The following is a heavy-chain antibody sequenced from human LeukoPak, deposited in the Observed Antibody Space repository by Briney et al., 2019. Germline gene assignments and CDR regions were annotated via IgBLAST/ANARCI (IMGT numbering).Heavy chain of an antibody. V-gene: IGHV4-38-2*02. CDR3: ARGDSGWYLGLGFDY. CDR2: IYSSGTT. D-gene: IGHD6-19*01. J-gene: IGHJ4*02. CDR1: RYSISSGFY. Sequence: SETLSLTCTVSRYSISSGFYWGWIRQPPGKGLEWIGSIYSSGTTYYNPSLKSRVTISVDTSKNQVSLHLRSVTAADTAVYYCARGDSGWYLGLGFDYWGQGTLVTVSS.